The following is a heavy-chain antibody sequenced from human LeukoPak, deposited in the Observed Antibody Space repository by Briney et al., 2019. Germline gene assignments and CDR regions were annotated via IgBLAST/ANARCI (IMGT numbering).Heavy chain of an antibody. CDR2: IFYSGST. D-gene: IGHD1-26*01. CDR1: GGSISGYY. J-gene: IGHJ4*02. Sequence: KPSETLSLTCTVSGGSISGYYWSWIRQPPGKGLEWIEYIFYSGSTNYIPSLKSRVTISVDTSKNQFSLKLSSVTAADTAVYYCARGEWDLLFDYWGQGTLVTVSS. V-gene: IGHV4-59*01. CDR3: ARGEWDLLFDY.